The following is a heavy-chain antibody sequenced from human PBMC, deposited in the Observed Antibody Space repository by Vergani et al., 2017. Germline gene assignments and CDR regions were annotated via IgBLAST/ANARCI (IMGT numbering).Heavy chain of an antibody. J-gene: IGHJ6*02. CDR3: ATGVTNNYCYYYGMDV. CDR2: IYTSGST. D-gene: IGHD2-21*02. Sequence: QVQLQESGPGLVKPSQTLSLTCTVSGGSISSGSYYWSWLRQPAGKGLEWIGRIYTSGSTNYNPSLKSRVTITVDTSKNQFSLKLSSVTAADTAVYYFATGVTNNYCYYYGMDVWGQGTTVTVAS. CDR1: GGSISSGSYY. V-gene: IGHV4-61*02.